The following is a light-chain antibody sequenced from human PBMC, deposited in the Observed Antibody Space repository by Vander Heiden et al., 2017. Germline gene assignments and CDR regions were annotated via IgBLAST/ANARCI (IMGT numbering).Light chain of an antibody. Sequence: DIQMTQSPSSLSASVGDRVTITCRASQSISSYLNWYQQKPGKAPKLLIYAASSLQSGVPSRFSASASGTDFTLTISSLQPEDFATYYCQQSYSTPPYTFGQWTKLEIK. CDR3: QQSYSTPPYT. J-gene: IGKJ2*01. CDR2: AAS. V-gene: IGKV1-39*01. CDR1: QSISSY.